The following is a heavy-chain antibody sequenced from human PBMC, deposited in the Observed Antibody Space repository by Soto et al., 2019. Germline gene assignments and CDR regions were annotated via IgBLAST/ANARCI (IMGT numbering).Heavy chain of an antibody. CDR1: GFTFSSYS. Sequence: EVQLVESGGGLVQPGVSLRLSCAASGFTFSSYSMNWVRQAPGKGLEWVSYIRSSSSTIYYADSVKGRFTISRDNAKNSLYLQMNSLRDEDTAVYYCARFDIVATIFDYWGQGTLVTVSS. CDR2: IRSSSSTI. D-gene: IGHD5-12*01. V-gene: IGHV3-48*02. J-gene: IGHJ4*02. CDR3: ARFDIVATIFDY.